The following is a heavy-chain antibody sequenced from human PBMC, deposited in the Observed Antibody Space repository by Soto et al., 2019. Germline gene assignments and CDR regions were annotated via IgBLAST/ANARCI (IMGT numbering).Heavy chain of an antibody. V-gene: IGHV4-31*03. D-gene: IGHD3-3*01. CDR2: IYYSGST. Sequence: SETLSLTCTVSGGSISSGGYYWSWIRQHPGKGLEWIGYIYYSGSTYYNPSLKSRVTISVDTSKNKFSLKLSSVTAADTAVYYCASLEWLFSGADAFDIWGQGTMVTVSS. J-gene: IGHJ3*02. CDR3: ASLEWLFSGADAFDI. CDR1: GGSISSGGYY.